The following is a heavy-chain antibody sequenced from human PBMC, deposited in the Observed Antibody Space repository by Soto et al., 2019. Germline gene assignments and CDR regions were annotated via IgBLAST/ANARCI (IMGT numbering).Heavy chain of an antibody. J-gene: IGHJ6*03. CDR3: ARDGGLRYFDWLLNSYYYMDV. V-gene: IGHV1-8*01. D-gene: IGHD3-9*01. CDR2: MNPNSGNT. Sequence: ASVKVSCKASGYTFTSYDINWVRQATGQGLEWMGWMNPNSGNTGYAQKFQGRVTMTRNTSISTAYMELSSLRSEDTAVYYCARDGGLRYFDWLLNSYYYMDVWGKGTTVTVSS. CDR1: GYTFTSYD.